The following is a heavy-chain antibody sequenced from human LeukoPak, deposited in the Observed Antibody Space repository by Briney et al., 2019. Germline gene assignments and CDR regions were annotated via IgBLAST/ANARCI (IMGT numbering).Heavy chain of an antibody. CDR3: ARVYGGSGSHYPFDY. J-gene: IGHJ4*02. CDR2: INPNSGGT. Sequence: ASVKVSCKASGYTFTGYYMHWVRQAPGQGLEWMGWINPNSGGTNYAQKFQGRVTMTRDTSISTAYMELSRLRSDDTAVYYCARVYGGSGSHYPFDYWGQGTLVTVSS. V-gene: IGHV1-2*02. D-gene: IGHD3-10*01. CDR1: GYTFTGYY.